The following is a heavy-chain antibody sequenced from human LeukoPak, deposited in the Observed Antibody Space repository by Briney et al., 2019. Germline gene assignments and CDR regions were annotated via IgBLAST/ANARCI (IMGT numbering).Heavy chain of an antibody. D-gene: IGHD5-12*01. CDR1: GYSFTSYW. J-gene: IGHJ3*02. V-gene: IGHV5-51*01. CDR3: ARPGAPATPYDAFDI. Sequence: GEALKISCKGSGYSFTSYWIGWVRQMPGKGLEWRGIIYPGDSDTRDSPSFEGQVTISADKSISTAYLPWSSLKASDTAMYYCARPGAPATPYDAFDIWGQGTMVTVSS. CDR2: IYPGDSDT.